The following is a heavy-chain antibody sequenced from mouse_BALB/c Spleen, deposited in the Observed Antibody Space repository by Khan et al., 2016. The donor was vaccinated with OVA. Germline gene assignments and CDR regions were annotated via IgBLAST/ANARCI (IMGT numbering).Heavy chain of an antibody. J-gene: IGHJ3*01. D-gene: IGHD1-1*01. CDR1: GYTFTNYW. CDR3: VNHGSSSAWFSY. Sequence: VELVESGAELAKPGASVKMSCRASGYTFTNYWMHWVKRRPGQGLEWIGYINPSTGYTEYNQKFKDKATLTADKSSSTAYMQLSSLTSEDSAVYYCVNHGSSSAWFSYWGQGTLVTVSA. CDR2: INPSTGYT. V-gene: IGHV1-7*01.